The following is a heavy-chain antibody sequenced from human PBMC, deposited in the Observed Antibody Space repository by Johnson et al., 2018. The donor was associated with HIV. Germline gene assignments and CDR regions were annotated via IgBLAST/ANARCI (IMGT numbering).Heavy chain of an antibody. D-gene: IGHD3-22*01. Sequence: VHLVESGGGLVQPGGSLRLSCAASGLTFSDSALHWVRQAPEKGLEWVGRIRSKPYSSATAYAASVTGRFTISRDDSKNMTYLQINSLKTEDTAVYYCTRTDDAYHYDTFGYIDAFDIWGQGTMVTVSS. CDR1: GLTFSDSA. J-gene: IGHJ3*02. V-gene: IGHV3-73*01. CDR3: TRTDDAYHYDTFGYIDAFDI. CDR2: IRSKPYSSAT.